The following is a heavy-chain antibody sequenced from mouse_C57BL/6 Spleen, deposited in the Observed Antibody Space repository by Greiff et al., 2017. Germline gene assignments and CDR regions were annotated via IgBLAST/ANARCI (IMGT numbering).Heavy chain of an antibody. CDR1: GYTFTSYW. CDR3: ARRGHYSNEDWYFDV. Sequence: QVQLQQPGAELVRPGSSVKLSCKASGYTFTSYWMHWVKQRPIQGLEWIGNIDPSDSETHYNQKFKDKATLTVDKYSSTAYMQLSSLTSEDSAVYYCARRGHYSNEDWYFDVWGTGTTVTVSS. D-gene: IGHD2-5*01. V-gene: IGHV1-52*01. J-gene: IGHJ1*03. CDR2: IDPSDSET.